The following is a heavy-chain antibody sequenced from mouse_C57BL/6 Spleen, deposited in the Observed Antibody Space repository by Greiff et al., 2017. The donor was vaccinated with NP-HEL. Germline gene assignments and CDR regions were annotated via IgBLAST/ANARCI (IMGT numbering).Heavy chain of an antibody. CDR3: ARRRIYYDYDGGDYYAMDY. V-gene: IGHV1-64*01. Sequence: QVQLKQPGAELVKPGASVKLSCKASGYTFTSYWMHWVKQRPGQGLEWIGMIHPNSGSTNYNEKFKSKATLTVDKSSSTAYMQLSSLTSEDSAVYYCARRRIYYDYDGGDYYAMDYWGQGTSVTVSS. D-gene: IGHD2-4*01. CDR1: GYTFTSYW. J-gene: IGHJ4*01. CDR2: IHPNSGST.